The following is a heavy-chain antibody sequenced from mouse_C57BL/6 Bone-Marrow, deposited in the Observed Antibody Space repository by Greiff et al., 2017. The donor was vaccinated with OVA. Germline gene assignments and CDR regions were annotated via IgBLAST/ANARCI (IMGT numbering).Heavy chain of an antibody. CDR2: IYPGSGST. CDR1: GYTFTSYW. J-gene: IGHJ3*01. D-gene: IGHD2-4*01. CDR3: AIEGGIYYDYEGFAY. Sequence: QVQLQQPGAELVKPRASVKMSCKASGYTFTSYWITWVKQRPGQGLEWIGDIYPGSGSTNYNEKFKSKATLTVDTSSSTAYMQLSSLTSEDSAVYYCAIEGGIYYDYEGFAYWGQGTLVTVSA. V-gene: IGHV1-55*01.